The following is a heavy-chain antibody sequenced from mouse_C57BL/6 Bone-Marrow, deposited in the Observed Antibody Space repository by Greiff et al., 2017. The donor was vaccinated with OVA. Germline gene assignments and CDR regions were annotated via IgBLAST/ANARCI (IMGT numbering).Heavy chain of an antibody. D-gene: IGHD2-1*01. Sequence: EVQLVESGPGLVKPSQSLSLTCSVTGYSITSGYYWNWIRQFPGNKLEWMGYISYDGSNNYNPSLKNRISITRDTSKNQFFLKLNSVTTEDTATYYCAREDGNYSFAYWGQGTLVTVSA. CDR2: ISYDGSN. V-gene: IGHV3-6*01. CDR1: GYSITSGYY. J-gene: IGHJ3*01. CDR3: AREDGNYSFAY.